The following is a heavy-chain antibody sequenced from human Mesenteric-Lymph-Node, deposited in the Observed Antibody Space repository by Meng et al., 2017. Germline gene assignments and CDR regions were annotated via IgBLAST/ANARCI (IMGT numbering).Heavy chain of an antibody. Sequence: GGSLRLSCAASGFTFSSYAMPWFRHAPGKGLEWVSRIDSDGSSTSYADSVKGRFTIYRDNAKNTLYLQMNSLRVEDTAMYFCGRDSESSFFYSVDYSGMDVWGQGTTVTVSS. CDR3: GRDSESSFFYSVDYSGMDV. CDR2: IDSDGSST. V-gene: IGHV3-74*01. CDR1: GFTFSSYA. D-gene: IGHD3-22*01. J-gene: IGHJ6*02.